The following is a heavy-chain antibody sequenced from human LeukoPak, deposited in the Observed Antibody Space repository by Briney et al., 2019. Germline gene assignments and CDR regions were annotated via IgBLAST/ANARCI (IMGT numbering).Heavy chain of an antibody. V-gene: IGHV5-51*01. CDR1: GFQFTSYW. D-gene: IGHD3-22*01. Sequence: GESLKISCQGSGFQFTSYWIGWVRQMPGKGLEWMGFIWPGDSETTYNPPFQGQVTVSADTSISTAYLQWSSLKASDTAMYYCARHSQRSLYYYDSRNYFDYWGQGTLVTVSS. J-gene: IGHJ4*02. CDR3: ARHSQRSLYYYDSRNYFDY. CDR2: IWPGDSET.